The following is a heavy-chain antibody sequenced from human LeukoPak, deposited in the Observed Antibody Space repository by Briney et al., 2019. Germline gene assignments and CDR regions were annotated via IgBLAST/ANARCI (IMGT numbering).Heavy chain of an antibody. CDR3: ATITFDSSGYYYYDY. V-gene: IGHV1-2*02. D-gene: IGHD3-22*01. CDR2: INPNSGGT. J-gene: IGHJ4*02. Sequence: ASLKVSCKASGYTFTGYYMHWVRQAPGQGLEWMGWINPNSGGTNYAQKFQGRVTMTRDTSISTAYMELSRLRSDDTAVYYCATITFDSSGYYYYDYWGQGTLVTVSS. CDR1: GYTFTGYY.